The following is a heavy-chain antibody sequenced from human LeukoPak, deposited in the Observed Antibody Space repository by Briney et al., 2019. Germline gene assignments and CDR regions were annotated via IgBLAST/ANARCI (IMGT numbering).Heavy chain of an antibody. V-gene: IGHV1-18*01. D-gene: IGHD3-10*01. CDR1: GYTFTSYG. Sequence: ASVKVSCKASGYTFTSYGISWVRQAPGQGLEWMGWISAYNGNTNYAQKLQGRVTMTTDTSTSTAYMELRSLRSDDTAVYYCARDKGITMVRGVNRPFDYWGQGTLVTVSS. CDR2: ISAYNGNT. CDR3: ARDKGITMVRGVNRPFDY. J-gene: IGHJ4*02.